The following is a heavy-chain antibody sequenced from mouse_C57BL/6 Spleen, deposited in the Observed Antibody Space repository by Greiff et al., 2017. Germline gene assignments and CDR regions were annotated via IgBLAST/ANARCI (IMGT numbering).Heavy chain of an antibody. CDR2: IDPENGDT. CDR1: GFNIKDDY. CDR3: ATNWDAMDY. D-gene: IGHD4-1*01. J-gene: IGHJ4*01. V-gene: IGHV14-4*01. Sequence: EVKLQESGAELVRPGASVKLSCTASGFNIKDDYMHWVKQRPEQGLEWIGWIDPENGDTEYASKFQGKATITADTSSNTAYLQLSSLTSEDTAVYYCATNWDAMDYWGQGTSVTVSS.